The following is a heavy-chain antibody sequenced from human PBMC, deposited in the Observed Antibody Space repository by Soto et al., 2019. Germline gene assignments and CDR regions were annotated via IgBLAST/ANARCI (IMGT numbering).Heavy chain of an antibody. D-gene: IGHD2-15*01. CDR2: INPSAGST. J-gene: IGHJ5*02. CDR3: ARDIEVVGATTGDWFDP. Sequence: GASVKVSCKASGYTFTTSSMHWVRQPPGQGLAWMGIINPSAGSTSYAPKLQGRVTMTRDASTSTVYTELSSLRAEDTAVYYCARDIEVVGATTGDWFDPWGQGTLVTVSS. V-gene: IGHV1-46*01. CDR1: GYTFTTSS.